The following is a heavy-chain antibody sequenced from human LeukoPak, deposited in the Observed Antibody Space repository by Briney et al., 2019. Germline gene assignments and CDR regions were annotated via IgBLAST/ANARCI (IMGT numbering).Heavy chain of an antibody. D-gene: IGHD4-11*01. CDR1: GGSISGSY. CDR2: MYNSGST. V-gene: IGHV4-59*12. Sequence: SETLSLTCTVSGGSISGSYWSWIRQPPGKGLEWIAYMYNSGSTNYNPSLKSRVTISVDTSKNQFSLKLSSVTAADTAVYYCARASAVTTTDYWGQGTLVTVSS. J-gene: IGHJ4*02. CDR3: ARASAVTTTDY.